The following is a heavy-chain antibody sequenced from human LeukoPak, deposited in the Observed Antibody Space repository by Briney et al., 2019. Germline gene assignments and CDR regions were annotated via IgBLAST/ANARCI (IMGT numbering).Heavy chain of an antibody. D-gene: IGHD6-13*01. J-gene: IGHJ4*02. CDR1: GDSVSSNSAT. V-gene: IGHV6-1*01. Sequence: SQTLSLTCAISGDSVSSNSATWTWIRQSPSRGLEWLGRTYYRSKWYNDYAVSVKGRITINPDTSKNQFSLQLNSVTPGDTAVYYCARGSSSSSWYFDYWGQGTLVTVSS. CDR3: ARGSSSSSWYFDY. CDR2: TYYRSKWYN.